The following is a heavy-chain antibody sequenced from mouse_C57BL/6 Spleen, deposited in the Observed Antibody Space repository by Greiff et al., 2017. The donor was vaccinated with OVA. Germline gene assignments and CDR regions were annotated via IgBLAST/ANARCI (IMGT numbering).Heavy chain of an antibody. CDR3: ARSQTAQASPLYYAMDY. J-gene: IGHJ4*01. Sequence: QVHVKQPGAELVKPGASVKLSCKASGYTFTSYWMHWVKQRPGRGLEWIGRIDPNSGGTKYNEKFKSKATLTVDKPSSTAYMQLSSLTSEDSAVYYWARSQTAQASPLYYAMDYWGQGTSVTVSS. V-gene: IGHV1-72*01. D-gene: IGHD3-2*02. CDR2: IDPNSGGT. CDR1: GYTFTSYW.